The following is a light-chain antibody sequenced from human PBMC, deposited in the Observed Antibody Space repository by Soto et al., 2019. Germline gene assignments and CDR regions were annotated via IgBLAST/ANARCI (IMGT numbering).Light chain of an antibody. CDR3: QQLNSYPPATT. J-gene: IGKJ5*01. CDR2: AAF. V-gene: IGKV1-9*01. Sequence: IQLTQSPSSLSASVGDRVTITCRASQGIRNYLAWDQQKPGKAPKLLIYAAFILQSGVPSRFSGSGSGTDFTLTISSLQPEDFATYYCQQLNSYPPATTFGQGTRLEIK. CDR1: QGIRNY.